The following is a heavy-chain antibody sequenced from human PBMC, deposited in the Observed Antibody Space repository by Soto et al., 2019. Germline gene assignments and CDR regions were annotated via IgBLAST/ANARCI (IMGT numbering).Heavy chain of an antibody. J-gene: IGHJ6*01. CDR2: IIPNFGTA. CDR3: ARGRLLYSGMGV. Sequence: SVNVPCKASGGTFSSYAISWVRQAPGQGLEWMGGIIPNFGTANYAQKFQGRVTITADEATSTAYMELSSLRSEDTAVYCCARGRLLYSGMGVWGQGNTGTGS. V-gene: IGHV1-69*13. D-gene: IGHD2-2*02. CDR1: GGTFSSYA.